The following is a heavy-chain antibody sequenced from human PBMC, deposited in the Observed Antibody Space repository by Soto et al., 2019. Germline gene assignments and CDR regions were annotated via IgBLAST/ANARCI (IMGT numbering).Heavy chain of an antibody. CDR1: GGPFRDYG. CDR2: NIPNFGAP. D-gene: IGHD3-16*01. V-gene: IGHV1-69*01. CDR3: ATPARDFYGPFYQHSGLDV. J-gene: IGHJ6*02. Sequence: QVQLVQSGPEVKKTGSSMKVSCKASGGPFRDYGLNWVRHAPGQGLQWIGGNIPNFGAPNYAQKFQGRVSITAAEVTSTVYMELKGLRSEDTAVYYCATPARDFYGPFYQHSGLDVWGQGTRLTVSS.